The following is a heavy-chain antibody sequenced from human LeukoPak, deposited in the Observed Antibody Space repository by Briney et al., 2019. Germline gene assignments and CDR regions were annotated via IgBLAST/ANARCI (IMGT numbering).Heavy chain of an antibody. V-gene: IGHV4-30-4*08. CDR1: GGSISSGDYY. CDR3: ARVGNWWELDY. D-gene: IGHD2-15*01. Sequence: SQTLSLTRTVSGGSISSGDYYCSWIRQPPGKGLGLIGYIYYSGSTYYNPSLKSRVTLSVDTSKNQFSLKVSSVTAADTAVYYCARVGNWWELDYWGQGTLVTVSS. CDR2: IYYSGST. J-gene: IGHJ4*02.